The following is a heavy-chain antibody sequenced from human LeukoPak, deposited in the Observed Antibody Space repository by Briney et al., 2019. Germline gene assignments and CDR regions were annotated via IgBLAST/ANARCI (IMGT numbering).Heavy chain of an antibody. J-gene: IGHJ4*02. CDR1: GGSFSSYY. V-gene: IGHV4-59*01. CDR3: ARVLAAAGAYYFDY. CDR2: IYYSGST. Sequence: SETLSLTCAVYGGSFSSYYWSWIRQPPGKGLEWIGYIYYSGSTNYNPSLKSRVTISVDTSKNQFSLKLSSVTAADTAVYYCARVLAAAGAYYFDYWGQGTLVTVSS. D-gene: IGHD6-13*01.